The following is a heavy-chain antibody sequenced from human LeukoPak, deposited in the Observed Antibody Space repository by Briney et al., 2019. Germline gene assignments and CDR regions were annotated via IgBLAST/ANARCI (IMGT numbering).Heavy chain of an antibody. V-gene: IGHV3-48*01. J-gene: IGHJ4*02. Sequence: GGSLRLSCAASGFTFSSYSMNWVRQAPGKGLEWVSYISSSSSTIYYADSVKGRFTISRDNAKNSLYLQMNSLRAEDTAVYYCARDSFSGWFGELLRYFDYWGQGTLVTVSS. D-gene: IGHD3-10*01. CDR3: ARDSFSGWFGELLRYFDY. CDR2: ISSSSSTI. CDR1: GFTFSSYS.